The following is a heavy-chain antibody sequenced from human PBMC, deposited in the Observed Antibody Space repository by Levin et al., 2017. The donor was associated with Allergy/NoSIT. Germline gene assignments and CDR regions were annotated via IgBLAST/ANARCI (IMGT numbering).Heavy chain of an antibody. J-gene: IGHJ4*02. CDR1: GFSISSGYH. D-gene: IGHD3-22*01. V-gene: IGHV4-38-2*01. Sequence: SETLSLTCGVSGFSISSGYHWGWIRQPPGKGLEWIGSIYHSGTTYYNPSLQSRFTISVDTSKNQFSLKLRSVTAADTDVYYCAGGLIRGYYDSSGYYFDSWGQGTLVTVSS. CDR3: AGGLIRGYYDSSGYYFDS. CDR2: IYHSGTT.